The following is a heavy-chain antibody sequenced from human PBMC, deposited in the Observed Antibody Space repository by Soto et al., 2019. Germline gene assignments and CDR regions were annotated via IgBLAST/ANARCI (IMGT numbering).Heavy chain of an antibody. CDR1: GFTVSSNY. V-gene: IGHV3-66*01. CDR3: ARERGNVVVVAADYYYYYYMDV. Sequence: GGSLRLSCAASGFTVSSNYMSWVRQAPGKGLEWVSVIYSGGSTYYADSVKGRFTISRDNSKNTLYLQMNSLRAEDTAVYYCARERGNVVVVAADYYYYYYMDVWGKGTTVTVSS. CDR2: IYSGGST. J-gene: IGHJ6*03. D-gene: IGHD2-15*01.